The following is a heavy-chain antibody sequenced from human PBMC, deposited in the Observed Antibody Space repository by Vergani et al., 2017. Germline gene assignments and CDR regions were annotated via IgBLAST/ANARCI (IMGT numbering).Heavy chain of an antibody. CDR3: ARYYSAFDI. CDR1: GGSISSGDHC. CDR2: IYYSGST. D-gene: IGHD3-10*01. J-gene: IGHJ3*02. Sequence: QVQLQESGPGVVKPSQTLSLTCAVSGGSISSGDHCWTWIRQRPGKGLEWIGYIYYSGSTYYNPSLESRLTMSVDTSKNQFSLRLSSVTAADTAIYYCARYYSAFDIWGQGTMVTVSS. V-gene: IGHV4-31*11.